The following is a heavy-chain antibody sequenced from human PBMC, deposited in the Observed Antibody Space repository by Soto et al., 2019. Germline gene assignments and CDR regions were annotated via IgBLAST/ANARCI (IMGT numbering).Heavy chain of an antibody. D-gene: IGHD2-2*01. V-gene: IGHV4-59*01. CDR1: GGSISSYY. J-gene: IGHJ5*02. CDR3: ARSYARWFDP. Sequence: SETLSLTCTVSGGSISSYYWSWIRQPPGKGLEWIGYIYYSGSTNYNPSLKSRVNISVDTSKSQFSLKLSSVTAADTAVYYCARSYARWFDPWGQGTLVTVSS. CDR2: IYYSGST.